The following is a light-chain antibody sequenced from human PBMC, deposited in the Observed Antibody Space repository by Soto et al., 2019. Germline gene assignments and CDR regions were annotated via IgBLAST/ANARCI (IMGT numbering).Light chain of an antibody. V-gene: IGKV1-5*01. CDR1: QRLNND. CDR2: DAS. J-gene: IGKJ5*01. CDR3: QQYHRSSVT. Sequence: DIQMTQSPSTLSASVGDRVTITCRASQRLNNDLAWYQQKPGKAPNLLIYDASTLERGVPSRFSGTGSGTEFTLAISSLQHDDFVTYYCQQYHRSSVTFGQGTRLEIK.